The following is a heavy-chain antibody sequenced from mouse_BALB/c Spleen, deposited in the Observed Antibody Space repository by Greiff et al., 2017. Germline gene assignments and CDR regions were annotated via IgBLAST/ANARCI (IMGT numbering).Heavy chain of an antibody. CDR3: AIGVGYYYAMDY. J-gene: IGHJ4*01. CDR1: GYTFTSYW. Sequence: QVQLQQSGAELVRPGASVKLSCKASGYTFTSYWMQWVKQRPGQGLEWIGAIYPGDGDTRYTQKFKGKATLTAEKSSSTAYMQLSSMASEDSAVDYCAIGVGYYYAMDYWGQGTSVTVSS. CDR2: IYPGDGDT. V-gene: IGHV1-87*01. D-gene: IGHD2-2*01.